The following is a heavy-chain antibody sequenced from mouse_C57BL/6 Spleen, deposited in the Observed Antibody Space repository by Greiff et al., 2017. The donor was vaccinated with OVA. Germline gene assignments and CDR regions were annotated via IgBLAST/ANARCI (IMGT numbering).Heavy chain of an antibody. CDR1: GFSFNTYA. CDR3: VREEAYSDV. V-gene: IGHV10-1*01. J-gene: IGHJ1*03. CDR2: IRSKSNNYAT. Sequence: GGGLVQPKGSLKLSCAASGFSFNTYAMNWVRQAPGKGLEWVARIRSKSNNYATYYADSVKDRFTISRDDSESMLYLQMNNLKTEDTAMYYCVREEAYSDVWGTGTTVTVSS.